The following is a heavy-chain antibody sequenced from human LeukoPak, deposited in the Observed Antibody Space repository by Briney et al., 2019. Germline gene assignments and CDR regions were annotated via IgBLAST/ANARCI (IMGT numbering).Heavy chain of an antibody. CDR2: IYYSGST. D-gene: IGHD6-13*01. CDR3: ASLYSSSRDF. V-gene: IGHV4-59*01. Sequence: SETLSLTCTVSGGSISSYYWSWIRQPPGKGLEWIGYIYYSGSTNYNPSLKSRVTISVDTSKNQFSLKLSSVTAADTAVYYCASLYSSSRDFWGRGTLVTVSS. J-gene: IGHJ4*02. CDR1: GGSISSYY.